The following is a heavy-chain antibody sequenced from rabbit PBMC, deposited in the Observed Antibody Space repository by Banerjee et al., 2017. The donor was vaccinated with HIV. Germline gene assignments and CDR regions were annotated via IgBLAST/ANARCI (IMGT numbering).Heavy chain of an antibody. V-gene: IGHV1S45*01. CDR1: GIDFNSNYY. J-gene: IGHJ6*01. CDR3: ARLDYVGLSGADL. D-gene: IGHD4-2*01. Sequence: QQQLEESGGGLVKPGGTLTLTCKASGIDFNSNYYMCWVRQAPGKGLEWIGCIDTGIGSTYYASWAKGRFTISKTSSTTVTLQMTSLTAADTATYFCARLDYVGLSGADLWGPGTLVTVS. CDR2: IDTGIGST.